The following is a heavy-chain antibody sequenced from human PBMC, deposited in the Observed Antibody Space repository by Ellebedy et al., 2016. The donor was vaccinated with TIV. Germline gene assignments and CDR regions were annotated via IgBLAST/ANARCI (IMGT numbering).Heavy chain of an antibody. V-gene: IGHV1-3*01. CDR1: GYTFTSYA. CDR3: ARDQVTMIVVVSTDQSLDY. J-gene: IGHJ4*02. D-gene: IGHD3-22*01. Sequence: AASVKVSCKASGYTFTSYAMHWVRQAPGQRLEWMGWINAGNGNTKYSQKFQGRVTITTDTSTSTAYMELRSLRSDDTSVYYCARDQVTMIVVVSTDQSLDYWGQGTLVTVSS. CDR2: INAGNGNT.